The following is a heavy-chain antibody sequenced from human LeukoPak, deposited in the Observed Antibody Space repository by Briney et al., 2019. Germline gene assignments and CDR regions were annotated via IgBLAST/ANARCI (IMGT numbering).Heavy chain of an antibody. D-gene: IGHD3-22*01. CDR1: GYTFTSYD. Sequence: ASVKVSCKASGYTFTSYDMHWVRQAPRQSLEWMGWINVGNGNTRYSQKLQGRVTITRDTSASTVYMDLSSLRSEDTAVYYCARGSSGYPRYFDYWGQGTLVTVSS. CDR3: ARGSSGYPRYFDY. CDR2: INVGNGNT. J-gene: IGHJ4*02. V-gene: IGHV1-3*01.